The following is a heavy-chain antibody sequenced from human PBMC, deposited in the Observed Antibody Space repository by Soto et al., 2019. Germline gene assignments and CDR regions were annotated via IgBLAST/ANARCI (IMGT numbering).Heavy chain of an antibody. CDR3: VSHPRISDQGY. CDR1: GLTFNRHW. Sequence: EVQLVESGGGLVQPGGSLRLSCAVSGLTFNRHWMSWVRQAPGKGLEWVANIKEDGSDEYYVDSVRGRFTISRDNVRDSLFLQMNSLRAEDTAMYCCVSHPRISDQGYWGQGTLVTVSS. D-gene: IGHD2-21*01. V-gene: IGHV3-7*05. J-gene: IGHJ4*02. CDR2: IKEDGSDE.